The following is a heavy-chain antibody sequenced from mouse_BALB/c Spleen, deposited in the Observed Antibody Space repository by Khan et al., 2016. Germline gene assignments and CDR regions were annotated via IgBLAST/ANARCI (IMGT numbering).Heavy chain of an antibody. CDR2: INPDSSTI. D-gene: IGHD1-2*01. CDR1: GFAFSRDW. CDR3: ARVDYYSLGAY. Sequence: EVKLVESGGGLVQPGGSLKLSCAASGFAFSRDWMRWVRQAPGKGLEWIGEINPDSSTINYTPSLKGQFIISRDPANNTMYLQMSKVRSEDTALYYCARVDYYSLGAYWGHETLVTVSA. V-gene: IGHV4-1*02. J-gene: IGHJ3*01.